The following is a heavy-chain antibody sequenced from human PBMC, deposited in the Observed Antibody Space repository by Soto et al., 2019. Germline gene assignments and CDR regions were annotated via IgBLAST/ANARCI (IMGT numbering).Heavy chain of an antibody. Sequence: VQLQESGPGLVKPSETLSLTCTVSGGSISSYYWSWIRQPPGKGLEWIGYIYYSGSTNYNPSLKSRVTISVDTSKNQFSLKLSSVTAADTAVYYCARDVGGFDYWGQGTLVTVSS. V-gene: IGHV4-59*01. CDR2: IYYSGST. CDR3: ARDVGGFDY. CDR1: GGSISSYY. J-gene: IGHJ4*02. D-gene: IGHD3-3*01.